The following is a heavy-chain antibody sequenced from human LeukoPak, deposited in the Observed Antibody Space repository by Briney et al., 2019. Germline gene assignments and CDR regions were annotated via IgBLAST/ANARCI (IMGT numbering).Heavy chain of an antibody. CDR1: GGSFRGYY. J-gene: IGHJ4*02. D-gene: IGHD6-19*01. V-gene: IGHV4-34*01. CDR2: INHSGST. CDR3: ARGLRWSSGWYYFDY. Sequence: SETLSLTCAVYGGSFRGYYWSWIRPPPGKGLEWIGEINHSGSTNYNPSLKSRVTISVDTSKNQFSLKLSSVTAADTAVYYCARGLRWSSGWYYFDYWGQGTLVTVSS.